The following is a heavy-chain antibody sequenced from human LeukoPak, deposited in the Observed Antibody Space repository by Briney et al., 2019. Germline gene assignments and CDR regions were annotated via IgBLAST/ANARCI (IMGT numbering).Heavy chain of an antibody. Sequence: GGSLRLSCAASGLTFSNYAMHWVRQAPGKGLEWVSLITSGGTYEYYADSVKGRFTISRDNSKNTLYLQLNSLRAEDTAVYYCARDMWGSFDYWGQGALVTVSS. CDR1: GLTFSNYA. CDR2: ITSGGTYE. CDR3: ARDMWGSFDY. J-gene: IGHJ4*02. V-gene: IGHV3-30*01. D-gene: IGHD7-27*01.